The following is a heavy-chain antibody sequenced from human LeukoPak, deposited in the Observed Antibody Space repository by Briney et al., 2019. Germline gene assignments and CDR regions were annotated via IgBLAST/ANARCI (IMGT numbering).Heavy chain of an antibody. Sequence: GGSLRLSCAGSGFSFSSYGMHWVRQAPGKGLEWMAFIRSDGSNKYYADSVKGRFTISRDNSKNTLYLQMNSLRAEDTAVYYCARDGRFPPEVLPRYFDYWGQGTLVTVSS. CDR1: GFSFSSYG. D-gene: IGHD1-26*01. CDR2: IRSDGSNK. J-gene: IGHJ4*02. CDR3: ARDGRFPPEVLPRYFDY. V-gene: IGHV3-30*02.